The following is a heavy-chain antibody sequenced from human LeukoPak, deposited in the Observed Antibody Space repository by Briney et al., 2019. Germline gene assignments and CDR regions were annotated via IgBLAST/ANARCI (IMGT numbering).Heavy chain of an antibody. D-gene: IGHD2/OR15-2a*01. CDR1: GFSFSSYG. CDR2: ISYDGSNE. V-gene: IGHV3-30*18. Sequence: PGGSLRLSCAASGFSFSSYGMHWVRQAPGKGLEWVVVISYDGSNEYFADSVKGRFTVSRDNSKNTLYLQMNSLRPEDTAVYYCAKDLGVGAYFLFDYITSGPDSWGQGTLVTVSS. CDR3: AKDLGVGAYFLFDYITSGPDS. J-gene: IGHJ4*02.